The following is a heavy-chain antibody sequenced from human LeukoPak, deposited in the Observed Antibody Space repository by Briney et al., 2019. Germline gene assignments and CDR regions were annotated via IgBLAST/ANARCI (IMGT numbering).Heavy chain of an antibody. J-gene: IGHJ4*02. CDR2: IYYSGST. Sequence: KPSETLSLTCTVSGGSISSGGYYWSWIRQHPGKGLEWIGYIYYSGSTYYNPSLKSRVTISVDTSKNQFSLKLSSVTAADTAVYYCARLTATVTTSPVYWGQGTLVTVSS. D-gene: IGHD4-17*01. V-gene: IGHV4-31*03. CDR1: GGSISSGGYY. CDR3: ARLTATVTTSPVY.